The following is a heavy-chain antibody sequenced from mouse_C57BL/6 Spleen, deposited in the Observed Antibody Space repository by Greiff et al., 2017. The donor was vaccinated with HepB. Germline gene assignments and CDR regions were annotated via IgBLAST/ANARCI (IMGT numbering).Heavy chain of an antibody. CDR1: GYTFTSYW. CDR3: ARGGTGSAMDY. D-gene: IGHD3-3*01. V-gene: IGHV1-55*01. J-gene: IGHJ4*01. Sequence: QVQLKQSGAELVKPGASVKMSCKASGYTFTSYWITWVKQRPGQGLEWIGDIYPGSGSTNYNEKFKSKATLTVDTSSSTAYMQLSSLTSEDSAVYYCARGGTGSAMDYWGQGTSVTVSS. CDR2: IYPGSGST.